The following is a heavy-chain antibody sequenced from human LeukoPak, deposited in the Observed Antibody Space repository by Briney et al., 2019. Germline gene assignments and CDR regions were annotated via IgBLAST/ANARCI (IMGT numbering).Heavy chain of an antibody. J-gene: IGHJ4*02. CDR1: GFTVSSNY. Sequence: GGSLRLSCAASGFTVSSNYMSWVRQAPGKGLEWVSVIYSGGSTYYADSVKGRFTISRDNSKNTLYLQMNSLRAEDTAVYYCAKVGYSSSWDLDYWGQGTLVTVSS. V-gene: IGHV3-66*01. D-gene: IGHD6-13*01. CDR3: AKVGYSSSWDLDY. CDR2: IYSGGST.